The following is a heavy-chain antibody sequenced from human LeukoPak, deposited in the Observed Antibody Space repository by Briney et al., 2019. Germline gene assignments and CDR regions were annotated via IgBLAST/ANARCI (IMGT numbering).Heavy chain of an antibody. D-gene: IGHD2-21*01. CDR1: GFTFTNYA. J-gene: IGHJ4*02. CDR2: ISGSGGST. CDR3: AKAVCDSFRSDADY. Sequence: SGGSLRLSCAASGFTFTNYAMNWVRQAPGKGLECVSVISGSGGSTYYADSVKGRFTISRDNSKNTLYLQMNSLRAEDTAVYYCAKAVCDSFRSDADYWGQGTLVTVSS. V-gene: IGHV3-23*01.